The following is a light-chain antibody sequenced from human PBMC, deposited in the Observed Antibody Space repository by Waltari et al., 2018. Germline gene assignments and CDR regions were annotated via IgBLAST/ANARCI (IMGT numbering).Light chain of an antibody. Sequence: QSALTHPRPLSGSPGQSVTLSCPGSRNDVGVYKYLSWYQHHPGKAPKLMIYDVSKRPSGVPDRFSGSKSGNTASLTISGLQAEDEADYCCCSYAGSYTWVFGGGTKLTVL. V-gene: IGLV2-11*01. CDR2: DVS. J-gene: IGLJ3*02. CDR3: CSYAGSYTWV. CDR1: RNDVGVYKY.